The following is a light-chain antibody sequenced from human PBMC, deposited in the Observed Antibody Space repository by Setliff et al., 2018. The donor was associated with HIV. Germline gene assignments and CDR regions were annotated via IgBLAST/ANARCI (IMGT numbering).Light chain of an antibody. V-gene: IGLV1-44*01. CDR2: NDN. CDR1: SSNIGRNT. CDR3: AAWDNTLNAFV. J-gene: IGLJ1*01. Sequence: SGQTQPPSVSATPGQGVAISCSGSSSNIGRNTVSWYQHLPGSAPKFLICNDNQCPPGVPDRFAAPKSGVSASLAISGLRPEDEADYYCAAWDNTLNAFVFGTGTKVTVL.